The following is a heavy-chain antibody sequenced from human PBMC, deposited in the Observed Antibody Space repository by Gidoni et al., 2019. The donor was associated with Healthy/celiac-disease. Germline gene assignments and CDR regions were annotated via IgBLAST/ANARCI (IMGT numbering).Heavy chain of an antibody. J-gene: IGHJ4*02. CDR1: GFTFSSYG. CDR3: ARDPITSSGWYFYFDY. V-gene: IGHV3-33*01. D-gene: IGHD6-19*01. CDR2: IWYDGSNK. Sequence: QVQLVESGGGVVQPGRSLRLSCAASGFTFSSYGMHWVRQAPGKGLEWVAVIWYDGSNKYYADSVKGRFTISRDNSKNTLYLQMNSLRAEDTAVYYCARDPITSSGWYFYFDYWGQGTLVTVSS.